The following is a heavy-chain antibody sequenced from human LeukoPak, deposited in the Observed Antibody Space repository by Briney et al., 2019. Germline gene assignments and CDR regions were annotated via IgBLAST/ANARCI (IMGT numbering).Heavy chain of an antibody. V-gene: IGHV3-11*01. CDR1: GFTFSDHY. J-gene: IGHJ3*02. Sequence: GGSLRLSCAASGFTFSDHYMSWIRQAPGKGLEWVSYISSSGSTIYYADSVKGRFTISRDNAKNSLYLQMNSLRAEDTAVYYCARFQGGGSYTTYAFDIWGQGTMVTVSS. CDR3: ARFQGGGSYTTYAFDI. D-gene: IGHD1-26*01. CDR2: ISSSGSTI.